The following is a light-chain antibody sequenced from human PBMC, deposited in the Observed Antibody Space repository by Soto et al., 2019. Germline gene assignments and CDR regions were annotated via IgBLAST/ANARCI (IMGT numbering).Light chain of an antibody. CDR3: QQCGSSPS. Sequence: EIVLTQSPGTLSLSPGERATLSCRASQSVSSSYLAWYQQKPGQAPRLLSYDTSSSATGIPDRFSGSGSGTDFALAISRLEPEDFAVYDCQQCGSSPSFGQGTKVELK. V-gene: IGKV3-20*01. J-gene: IGKJ1*01. CDR2: DTS. CDR1: QSVSSSY.